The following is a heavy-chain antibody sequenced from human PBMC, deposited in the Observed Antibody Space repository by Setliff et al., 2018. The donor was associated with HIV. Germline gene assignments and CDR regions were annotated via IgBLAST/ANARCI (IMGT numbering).Heavy chain of an antibody. CDR3: AKDMSTDWYTVSGFDL. CDR1: GFTFDRFW. D-gene: IGHD3-9*01. CDR2: ISWSSGSI. Sequence: GGSLRLSCAASGFTFDRFWMHWVRQAPGKGLEWVSGISWSSGSIDSADSVKGRFTISRDNAKNSLYLQMNSLRPEDTALYYRAKDMSTDWYTVSGFDLWGQGTLVTVSS. J-gene: IGHJ5*02. V-gene: IGHV3-9*01.